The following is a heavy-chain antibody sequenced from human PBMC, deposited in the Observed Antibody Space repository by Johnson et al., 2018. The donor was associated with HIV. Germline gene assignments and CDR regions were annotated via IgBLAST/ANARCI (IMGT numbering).Heavy chain of an antibody. Sequence: VQLVESGGGLVQPGGSLRLSCAASGFTFSSYAMHWVRQAPGKGLEWVAVMSYDGSDKYYADSVKGRFPISRDNSKNTLYLKMNSLRVEDTAVYYCARDITAARPSAFYIWGQGTMVTVSS. V-gene: IGHV3-30*04. J-gene: IGHJ3*02. CDR3: ARDITAARPSAFYI. CDR1: GFTFSSYA. D-gene: IGHD6-6*01. CDR2: MSYDGSDK.